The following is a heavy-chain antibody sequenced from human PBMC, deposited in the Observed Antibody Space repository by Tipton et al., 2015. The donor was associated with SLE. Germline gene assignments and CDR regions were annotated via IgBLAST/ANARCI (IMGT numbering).Heavy chain of an antibody. Sequence: TLSLTCTVSGGSISDNSYYWAWIRQPPGKGLEWIGSIYYTGITWYNPSLKSRVLVSLDSSKNQLSLKLTSVTAADTAVYYCARLHRDGYKNRDYWGQGTLVTVSS. V-gene: IGHV4-39*07. CDR3: ARLHRDGYKNRDY. CDR1: GGSISDNSYY. CDR2: IYYTGIT. D-gene: IGHD5-24*01. J-gene: IGHJ4*02.